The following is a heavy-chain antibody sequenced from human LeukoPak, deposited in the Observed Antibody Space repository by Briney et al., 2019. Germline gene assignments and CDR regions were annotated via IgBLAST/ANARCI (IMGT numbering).Heavy chain of an antibody. CDR2: INPTGGST. V-gene: IGHV1-46*01. CDR1: GYTFTSYY. D-gene: IGHD5-24*01. Sequence: ASVKVSCKASGYTFTSYYIHWVRQAPGQGLEWMGMINPTGGSTRYAQKFQGRVTMTRDMSTSTVYMELSSLRSEDTAVYYCARVDGYNEFDYWGQGTLVTVSS. J-gene: IGHJ4*02. CDR3: ARVDGYNEFDY.